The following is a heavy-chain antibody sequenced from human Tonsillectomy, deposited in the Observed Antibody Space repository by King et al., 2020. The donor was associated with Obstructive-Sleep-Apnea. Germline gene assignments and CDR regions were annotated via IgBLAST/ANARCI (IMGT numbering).Heavy chain of an antibody. CDR2: FYFGDSDT. CDR1: GNSFANFW. V-gene: IGHV5-51*01. CDR3: AILWKDSYYGVDV. Sequence: EAQLVQSGAEVKKPGESLKISCKVSGNSFANFWIAWVRQMPGKGLEWMGIFYFGDSDTIYSPSFQGQVTMSGNKSITTAYLQWSSLKASDTVLYCCAILWKDSYYGVDVWGQGTTVTVSS. D-gene: IGHD1-1*01. J-gene: IGHJ6*02.